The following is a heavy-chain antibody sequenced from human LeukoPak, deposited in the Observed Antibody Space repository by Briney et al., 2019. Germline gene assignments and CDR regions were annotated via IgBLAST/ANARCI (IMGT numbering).Heavy chain of an antibody. CDR3: ARDFTSEDAFDI. J-gene: IGHJ3*02. V-gene: IGHV1-69*13. CDR2: IIPIPRTA. D-gene: IGHD1-14*01. CDR1: GGTFSRHE. Sequence: SVKVSCKVSGGTFSRHEISWVRQAPGQGLEWMGGIIPIPRTANYAQNFQGRVTITADESTSTVYMELRSLRSDDTAVYYCARDFTSEDAFDIWGQGTLVTVS.